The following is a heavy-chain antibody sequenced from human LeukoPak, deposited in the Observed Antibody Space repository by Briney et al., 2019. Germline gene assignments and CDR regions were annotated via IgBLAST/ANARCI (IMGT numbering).Heavy chain of an antibody. J-gene: IGHJ6*03. CDR3: AKPTLEWLSKGHYMDV. CDR1: GFTFRNYA. D-gene: IGHD3-3*01. CDR2: ISGSGGST. V-gene: IGHV3-23*01. Sequence: PGGSLRLSCAASGFTFRNYAMTWVRQAPGKGLEWVSGISGSGGSTCHADSVKGRFTISRDNSNNTLYLQMNSLRDEDTAIYYCAKPTLEWLSKGHYMDVWGKGATVTVSS.